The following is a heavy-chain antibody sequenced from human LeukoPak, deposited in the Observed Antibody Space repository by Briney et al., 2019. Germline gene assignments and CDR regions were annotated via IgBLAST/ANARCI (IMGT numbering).Heavy chain of an antibody. J-gene: IGHJ5*02. D-gene: IGHD6-13*01. Sequence: PSAPLSLPCTVSGGSISSSSYYWGWIRPPPGKGLEWIGSIYYSGSTYYNPSLKSRVTISVDTSKNQFSLKLSSVTAADTAVYYCARATESSSWGNWFDPWGQGTLVTVSS. CDR3: ARATESSSWGNWFDP. CDR1: GGSISSSSYY. V-gene: IGHV4-39*07. CDR2: IYYSGST.